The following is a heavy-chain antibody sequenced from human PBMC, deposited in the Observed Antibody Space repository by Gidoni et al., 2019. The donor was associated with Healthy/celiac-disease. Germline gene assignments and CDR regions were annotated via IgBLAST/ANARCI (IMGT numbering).Heavy chain of an antibody. CDR1: GGSFSGYY. CDR2: INHSGST. J-gene: IGHJ4*02. CDR3: ARGKNFRPTPSTYYYGSGSYPFDY. Sequence: QVQLQQWGAGLLKPSETLSLTCAVYGGSFSGYYWSWIRQPPGKGLEWIGEINHSGSTNYNPSLKSRVTISVDTSKNQFSLKLSSVTAADTAVYYCARGKNFRPTPSTYYYGSGSYPFDYWGQGTLVTVSS. D-gene: IGHD3-10*01. V-gene: IGHV4-34*01.